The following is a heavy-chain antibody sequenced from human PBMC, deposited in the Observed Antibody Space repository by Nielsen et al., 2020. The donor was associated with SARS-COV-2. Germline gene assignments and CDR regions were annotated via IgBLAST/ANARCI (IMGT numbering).Heavy chain of an antibody. Sequence: GESLKISCAASGFSFDDYAMSWVRQGPGKGLEWVAGVNWNGGTRFYADSVKGRFTISRDNAKNSLYLQMNSLRAEDTAVYYCARPRADFWSGYEYYFDYWGQGTLVTVSS. CDR1: GFSFDDYA. V-gene: IGHV3-20*04. CDR3: ARPRADFWSGYEYYFDY. D-gene: IGHD3-3*01. CDR2: VNWNGGTR. J-gene: IGHJ4*02.